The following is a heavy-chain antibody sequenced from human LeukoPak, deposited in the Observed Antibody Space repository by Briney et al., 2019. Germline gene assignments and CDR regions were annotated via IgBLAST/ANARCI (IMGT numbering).Heavy chain of an antibody. J-gene: IGHJ4*02. Sequence: GGSLRLSCAASGFTFSDYYMSWIRQAPGKGLEWVSYISSSGSTIYYADSVKGRFTISRDNAKNSLYLQMNSLRAEDTAVYYCARATDREQWLAAGSFDYWGQGTLVTVSS. CDR2: ISSSGSTI. D-gene: IGHD6-19*01. CDR3: ARATDREQWLAAGSFDY. V-gene: IGHV3-11*01. CDR1: GFTFSDYY.